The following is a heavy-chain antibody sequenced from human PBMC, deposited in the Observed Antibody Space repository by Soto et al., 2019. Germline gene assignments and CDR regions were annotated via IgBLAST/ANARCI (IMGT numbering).Heavy chain of an antibody. Sequence: QVQLVESGGGVVQPGRSLRLSCAASGFTFSSYGMHWVRQAPGKGLEWVAVISYDGSNKYYADSVKGRFTISRDNSKNTLYLQMNSLRAEDTAVYYCAKDPKGFTAMGVYYYGMDVRGQGTTVTVSS. CDR3: AKDPKGFTAMGVYYYGMDV. V-gene: IGHV3-30*18. CDR1: GFTFSSYG. J-gene: IGHJ6*02. CDR2: ISYDGSNK. D-gene: IGHD5-18*01.